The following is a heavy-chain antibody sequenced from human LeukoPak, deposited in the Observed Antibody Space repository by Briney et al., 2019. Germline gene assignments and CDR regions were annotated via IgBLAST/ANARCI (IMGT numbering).Heavy chain of an antibody. CDR2: MNPNSGNT. V-gene: IGHV1-8*01. J-gene: IGHJ4*02. Sequence: ASVKVSCKASGYSFTSYDINWVRQATGQGLEWMGWMNPNSGNTGYAQKFQGRVTMTRSTSISTAYMELSSLRSEDTAVYYCARVQRVKSPLKYYFDYWGQGTLVTVSS. D-gene: IGHD3-10*01. CDR3: ARVQRVKSPLKYYFDY. CDR1: GYSFTSYD.